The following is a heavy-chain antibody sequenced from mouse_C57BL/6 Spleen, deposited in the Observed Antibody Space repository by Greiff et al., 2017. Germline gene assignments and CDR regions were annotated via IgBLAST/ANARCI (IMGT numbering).Heavy chain of an antibody. V-gene: IGHV5-15*01. Sequence: EVKVVESGGGLVQPGGSLKLSCAASGFTFSDYGMAWVRQAPRKGPEWVGFISNLAYSIYYADTVTGRVTISRENAKNTLYLEMSSLRSEDTALYYCARDYGSSHAMDYWGQGTSVTVSS. J-gene: IGHJ4*01. D-gene: IGHD1-1*01. CDR2: ISNLAYSI. CDR3: ARDYGSSHAMDY. CDR1: GFTFSDYG.